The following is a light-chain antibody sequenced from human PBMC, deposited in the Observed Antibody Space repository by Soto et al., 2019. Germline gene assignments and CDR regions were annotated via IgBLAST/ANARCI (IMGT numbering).Light chain of an antibody. J-gene: IGLJ2*01. CDR3: GTWDNSLSAGV. CDR2: DNN. CDR1: SSNIENNY. Sequence: QSVLTQPPSVSAAPGQKVTISCSGSSSNIENNYVSWYQQLPGTAPKLLIYDNNKRPSGIPDRFSGSKSGTSATLGITGLQIGDEAEYYCGTWDNSLSAGVFGGGTKLTVL. V-gene: IGLV1-51*01.